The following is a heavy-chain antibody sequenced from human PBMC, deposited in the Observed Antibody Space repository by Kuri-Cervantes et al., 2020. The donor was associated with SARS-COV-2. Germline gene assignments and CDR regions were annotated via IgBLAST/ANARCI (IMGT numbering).Heavy chain of an antibody. J-gene: IGHJ2*01. V-gene: IGHV1-69*04. CDR2: IIPIFGIA. D-gene: IGHD2-21*02. CDR3: ARHPLSYCGGDCSSPSWYFDL. CDR1: GGTFSSYA. Sequence: SVKVSCKASGGTFSSYAISWVRQAPGQGLEWMGRIIPIFGIANYAQKFQGRVTITADKSTSTAYMELSSLRSEDTAVYYCARHPLSYCGGDCSSPSWYFDLWGRGTLVTVSS.